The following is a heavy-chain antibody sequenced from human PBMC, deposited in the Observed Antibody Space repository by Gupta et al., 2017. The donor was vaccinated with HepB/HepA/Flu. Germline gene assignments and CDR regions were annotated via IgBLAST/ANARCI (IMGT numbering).Heavy chain of an antibody. CDR2: IKQDGYE. J-gene: IGHJ4*02. CDR3: ARGPNYGSRTDFFDN. D-gene: IGHD3-10*01. CDR1: GFTFSSQW. Sequence: EVQLVESGGGLVQPGGSLRLSCAAYGFTFSSQWMSWVRQAPGKGLEWVANIKQDGYEYYVSSVKGRFTISRDNAKKSVYLQMNSLRVGDSAVYYCARGPNYGSRTDFFDNWGQGTLVTVSS. V-gene: IGHV3-7*01.